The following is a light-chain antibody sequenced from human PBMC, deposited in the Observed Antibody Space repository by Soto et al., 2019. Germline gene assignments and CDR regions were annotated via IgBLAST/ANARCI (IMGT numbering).Light chain of an antibody. CDR2: DAS. V-gene: IGKV1-5*01. Sequence: DIQMTQSPSSLSASVGDRVTITCRASQGIANYLAWYQQKSGKAPKLLIYDASSLESGVPSRFSGSGFGTEFTLTISGLQPDDFATYYCQQYQSYFLTFGPGTKVDIK. J-gene: IGKJ3*01. CDR1: QGIANY. CDR3: QQYQSYFLT.